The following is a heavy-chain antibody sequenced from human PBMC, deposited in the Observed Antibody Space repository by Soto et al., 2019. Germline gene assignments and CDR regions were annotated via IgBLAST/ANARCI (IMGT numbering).Heavy chain of an antibody. D-gene: IGHD1-7*01. J-gene: IGHJ5*02. Sequence: QVQLVQSGAEVKRPGSSVKLSCKASGGTFTYYGISWVRQAPGQGLEWMGGIIPIIGPATYAQKFQGRLTITEDQSTSTAYMELSSLGSEATALYYCASDLGTTLAGPPRRETYVWLDPWDQGTLVTVSS. CDR3: ASDLGTTLAGPPRRETYVWLDP. CDR2: IIPIIGPA. CDR1: GGTFTYYG. V-gene: IGHV1-69*01.